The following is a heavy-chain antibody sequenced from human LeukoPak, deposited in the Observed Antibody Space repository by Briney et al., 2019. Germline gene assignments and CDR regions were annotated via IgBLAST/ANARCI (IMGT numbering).Heavy chain of an antibody. V-gene: IGHV4-39*02. D-gene: IGHD3-22*01. J-gene: IGHJ1*01. CDR1: GGSISSSSYY. CDR3: ARRRYYDSTGFFD. Sequence: SETLSLTCTVSGGSISSSSYYWGWIRQPPGKGLEWIGDIYYSGRTYYNLSLRNRVSISLDTSKNRFSLTLTSVTAADTAVYYCARRRYYDSTGFFDWGRGALVIVSS. CDR2: IYYSGRT.